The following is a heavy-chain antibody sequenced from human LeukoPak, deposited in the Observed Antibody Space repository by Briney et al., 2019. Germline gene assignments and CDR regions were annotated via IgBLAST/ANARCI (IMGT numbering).Heavy chain of an antibody. CDR3: TTDPSELRFLEWFTFDY. V-gene: IGHV3-15*01. J-gene: IGHJ4*02. CDR2: IKSKTDGGTT. Sequence: SGGSLRLSCAASGFTFSNAWMSWVRQAPGKGLEWVGRIKSKTDGGTTDYAAPVKGRFTISRDDSKNTLYLQMNSLKTEDTAVYYCTTDPSELRFLEWFTFDYWGQGTLVTVSS. CDR1: GFTFSNAW. D-gene: IGHD3-3*01.